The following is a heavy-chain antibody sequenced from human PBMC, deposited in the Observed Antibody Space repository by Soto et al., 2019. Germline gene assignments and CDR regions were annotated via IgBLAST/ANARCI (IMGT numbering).Heavy chain of an antibody. CDR3: AGSPVACLHYVAY. CDR1: GYTFTSYG. Sequence: QVQLVQSGAEEKKPGASGKVSCKTSGYTFTSYGIYWVRQAPGQRLEWMGWINAGNGNTKYSQNFQGRVTITRDTPASTAYMELSSLRPEDTAGYYCAGSPVACLHYVAYWGQGPRVTVPS. D-gene: IGHD2-15*01. J-gene: IGHJ4*02. CDR2: INAGNGNT. V-gene: IGHV1-3*05.